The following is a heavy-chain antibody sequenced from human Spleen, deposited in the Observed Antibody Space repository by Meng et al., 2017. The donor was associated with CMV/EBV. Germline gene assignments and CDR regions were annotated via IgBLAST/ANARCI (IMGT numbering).Heavy chain of an antibody. CDR2: IYYTGRT. J-gene: IGHJ3*02. V-gene: IGHV4-34*11. CDR1: GGSFSGYY. Sequence: SQTLSLTCAVYGGSFSGYYWSWIRQPPGKGLEWIGYIYYTGRTNYNPSLKTRVTISVDTSKDQFSLNLTSVSAADTAVYCCAREHQYDPYGFDIWGHGTMVTVSS. CDR3: AREHQYDPYGFDI. D-gene: IGHD3-16*01.